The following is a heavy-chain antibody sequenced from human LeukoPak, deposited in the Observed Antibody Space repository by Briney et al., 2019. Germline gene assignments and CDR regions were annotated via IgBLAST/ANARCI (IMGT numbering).Heavy chain of an antibody. D-gene: IGHD3-3*01. CDR2: IYHSGST. V-gene: IGHV4-38-2*02. CDR3: ARDPGSGNYYYYYMDV. CDR1: GYSISSGYY. Sequence: SETLSLTCTVSGYSISSGYYWGWIRQPPGKGLEWIGSIYHSGSTYYNPSLKSRVTISVDTSKNQFSLKLSSVTAADTAVYYCARDPGSGNYYYYYMDVWGKGTTVTVSS. J-gene: IGHJ6*03.